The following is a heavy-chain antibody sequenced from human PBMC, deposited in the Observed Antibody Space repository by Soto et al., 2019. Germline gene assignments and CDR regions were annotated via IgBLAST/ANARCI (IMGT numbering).Heavy chain of an antibody. CDR2: IYPDDADT. CDR3: ARHFADYYDSSGDAFDI. Sequence: PGESLKISCKASGYTFTNYWIAWVRQMSGKGLEWVGVIYPDDADTTYGPTFQGQVTISADKSLNTAYLQWSSLKASDTAMYYCARHFADYYDSSGDAFDIWGQGTMVTVSS. D-gene: IGHD3-22*01. J-gene: IGHJ3*02. CDR1: GYTFTNYW. V-gene: IGHV5-51*01.